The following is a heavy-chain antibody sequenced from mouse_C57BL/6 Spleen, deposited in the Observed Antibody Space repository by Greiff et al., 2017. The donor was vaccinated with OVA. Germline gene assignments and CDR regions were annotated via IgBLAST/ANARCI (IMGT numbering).Heavy chain of an antibody. CDR1: GYTFTSYW. V-gene: IGHV1-64*01. D-gene: IGHD2-5*01. Sequence: QVQLQQPGAELVKPGASVKLSCKASGYTFTSYWMHWVKPRPGQGLEWIGMIHPNSGSTNYNEKFKSKATLTVDKSSSTAYMQLSSLTSEYSAVYYCARGNSNCGLAYGGQGTLVTVSA. J-gene: IGHJ3*01. CDR3: ARGNSNCGLAY. CDR2: IHPNSGST.